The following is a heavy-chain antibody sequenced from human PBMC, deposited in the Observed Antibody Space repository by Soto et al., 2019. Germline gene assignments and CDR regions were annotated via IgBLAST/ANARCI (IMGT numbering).Heavy chain of an antibody. CDR2: IYHGWST. D-gene: IGHD3-22*01. V-gene: IGHV4-38-2*01. CDR1: GYSISSGYY. Sequence: SETLSLTCAVSGYSISSGYYWGWLRQPPGKGLEWIGSIYHGWSTYYNPSLNSRVTLSIDMTNNHVSLILNSVTAADTADYYCARVGPWVPYYYDSSPYTFENWFDPWGQGTLVTVS. CDR3: ARVGPWVPYYYDSSPYTFENWFDP. J-gene: IGHJ5*02.